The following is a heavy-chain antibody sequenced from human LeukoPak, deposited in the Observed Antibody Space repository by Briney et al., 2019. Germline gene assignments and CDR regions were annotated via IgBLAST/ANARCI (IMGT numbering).Heavy chain of an antibody. V-gene: IGHV1-18*01. J-gene: IGHJ4*02. D-gene: IGHD3-10*01. Sequence: ASVKVSCKASGYTFTSYGISWVRQAPGQGLEWMGWISAYNGNTNYAQKLQGRVTMTTDTSTSTAYMELRSLRSDDTAVYYCARDQVANYYGSGSYLDGEDYWGQGTLVTVSS. CDR2: ISAYNGNT. CDR1: GYTFTSYG. CDR3: ARDQVANYYGSGSYLDGEDY.